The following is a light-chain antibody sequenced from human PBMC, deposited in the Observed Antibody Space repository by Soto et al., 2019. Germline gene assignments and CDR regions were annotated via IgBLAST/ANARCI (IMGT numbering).Light chain of an antibody. CDR2: GAS. Sequence: EIVLTQSPATLSLSPVERATLSCRASQSISTYLAWYRQTPGQAPRLLIHGASNRATGIPARISGSGSGTDFPLTIGSLEPEDFAVYYCQQRTSWPLTWTFGQGTKVEIK. CDR3: QQRTSWPLTWT. J-gene: IGKJ1*01. V-gene: IGKV3-11*01. CDR1: QSISTY.